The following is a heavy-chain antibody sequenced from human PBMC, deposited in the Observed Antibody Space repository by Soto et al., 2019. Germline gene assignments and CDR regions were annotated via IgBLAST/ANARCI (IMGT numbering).Heavy chain of an antibody. D-gene: IGHD1-26*01. CDR3: ASLRRQWELLQY. Sequence: PGGSLRLSCTASGFTFGDYIMGWVRQAPGKGLEWVGFIRSKAYGGTTEYAASVKGRFIISRDDSKSIAFLQMNSLETEDTAVYYCASLRRQWELLQYRGQGPRVTVSS. V-gene: IGHV3-49*04. CDR2: IRSKAYGGTT. CDR1: GFTFGDYI. J-gene: IGHJ4*02.